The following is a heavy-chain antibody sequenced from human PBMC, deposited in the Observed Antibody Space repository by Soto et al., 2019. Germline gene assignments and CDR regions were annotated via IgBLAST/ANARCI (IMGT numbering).Heavy chain of an antibody. CDR3: ASYDILTGSYYYYGMDV. CDR2: ISAYNGNT. D-gene: IGHD3-9*01. Sequence: QVQLVQSGAEVKKPGASVKVSCNASGYTFTSYGISWVRQAPGQGLEWMGWISAYNGNTNYAQKLQGRVTMTTDTSTSTAYMELRSLRSDDTAVYYCASYDILTGSYYYYGMDVWGQGTTVTVSS. J-gene: IGHJ6*02. V-gene: IGHV1-18*01. CDR1: GYTFTSYG.